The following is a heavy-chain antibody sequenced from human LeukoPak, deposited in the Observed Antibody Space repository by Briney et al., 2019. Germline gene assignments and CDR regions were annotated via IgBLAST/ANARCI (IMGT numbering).Heavy chain of an antibody. J-gene: IGHJ4*02. CDR3: VTDRYSYSAFGD. Sequence: PGGSLRLSCAASGITVSTYCMHWVRQAPGKGLEWVALINTDGSVTNYADSVEGRFTISRDNSKNMLYLQMNGLRAEDTAVYYCVTDRYSYSAFGDWGRGTVVTVSS. CDR1: GITVSTYC. D-gene: IGHD6-13*01. CDR2: INTDGSVT. V-gene: IGHV3-74*01.